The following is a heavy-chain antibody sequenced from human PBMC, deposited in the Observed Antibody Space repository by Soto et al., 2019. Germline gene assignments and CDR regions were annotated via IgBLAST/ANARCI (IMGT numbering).Heavy chain of an antibody. D-gene: IGHD1-26*01. CDR2: IYYSGST. Sequence: SETLSLTCTVSGVSISGSRYYWGWIRQPPGRGLEWIGNIYYSGSTYYTTALKSRVTLSVDTSKNQFSLNLSSVTAADTAVYYCARGGIPPSGYGIAYAMDVWGQGTTVTVSS. J-gene: IGHJ6*02. CDR1: GVSISGSRYY. CDR3: ARGGIPPSGYGIAYAMDV. V-gene: IGHV4-39*01.